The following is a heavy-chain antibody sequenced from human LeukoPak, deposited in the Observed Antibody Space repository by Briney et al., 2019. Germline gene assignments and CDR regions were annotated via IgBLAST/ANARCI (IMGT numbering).Heavy chain of an antibody. J-gene: IGHJ5*02. CDR3: ARDGESSDYSWANWFDP. V-gene: IGHV4-4*07. D-gene: IGHD3-16*01. Sequence: SETLSLTCTVSGGSITNYYWGCIRQPAGKGLEWIGRIYLSGSTNYNPSLKSRVILSLDTSKNQLSLKLSSVTAADTAVYYCARDGESSDYSWANWFDPWGQGTLVTVSS. CDR1: GGSITNYY. CDR2: IYLSGST.